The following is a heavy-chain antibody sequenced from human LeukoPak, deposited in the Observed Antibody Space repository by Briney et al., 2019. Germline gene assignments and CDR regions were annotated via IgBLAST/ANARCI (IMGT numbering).Heavy chain of an antibody. CDR2: ISGSGGST. V-gene: IGHV3-23*01. CDR3: AKDSQPLVARIAARRVDYFDY. CDR1: GFILSRYA. J-gene: IGHJ4*02. D-gene: IGHD6-6*01. Sequence: GGSLRLSCAASGFILSRYAMRWVRQAPGKGLEWVSAISGSGGSTYYADSVKGRFPISRDNSKNTLYLQMNSLRAEDTAVYYCAKDSQPLVARIAARRVDYFDYWGQGTLGTVSS.